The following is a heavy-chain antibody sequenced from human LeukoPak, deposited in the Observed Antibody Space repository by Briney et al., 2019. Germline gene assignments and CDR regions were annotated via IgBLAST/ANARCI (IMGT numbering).Heavy chain of an antibody. V-gene: IGHV4-59*01. J-gene: IGHJ6*03. CDR3: ARTSSGYSYAPLYYYYYMDV. CDR1: GGSISSYY. D-gene: IGHD5-18*01. Sequence: SETLSLTCTVSGGSISSYYWSWIRQPPGKGLEWIGYIYYSGSTNYNPSLKSRVSISVDTSKNQFSLKVSSVTAADTAVYYCARTSSGYSYAPLYYYYYMDVWGKGTTVTVSS. CDR2: IYYSGST.